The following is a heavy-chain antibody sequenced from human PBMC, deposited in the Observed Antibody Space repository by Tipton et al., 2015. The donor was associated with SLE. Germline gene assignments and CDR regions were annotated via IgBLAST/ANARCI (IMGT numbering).Heavy chain of an antibody. V-gene: IGHV4-39*07. CDR1: NGSITSLYDY. J-gene: IGHJ3*02. CDR2: VFYGGRY. CDR3: AQAHLWGSYRYASDI. Sequence: TLSLTCTVSNGSITSLYDYWGWIRQPPGKGLEWLGSVFYGGRYYYNASPKSRVTISVDTSKNQFSLKLSSVTAADTAVYYCAQAHLWGSYRYASDIWGQGTMVTVSS. D-gene: IGHD3-16*02.